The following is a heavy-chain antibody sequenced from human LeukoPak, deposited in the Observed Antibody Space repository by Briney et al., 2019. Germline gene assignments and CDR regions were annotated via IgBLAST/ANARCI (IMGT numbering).Heavy chain of an antibody. J-gene: IGHJ4*02. CDR2: INTDGSIT. V-gene: IGHV3-74*01. Sequence: PGGSLRLSCAASGFTFSDYWIHWVRQAPGKGLVWVSRINTDGSITNYADSVKGRFTISRDNSKNTLYLQMNSLRAEDTAVYYCARDLQYDFWSGYYDYWGQGTLVTVSS. CDR3: ARDLQYDFWSGYYDY. CDR1: GFTFSDYW. D-gene: IGHD3-3*01.